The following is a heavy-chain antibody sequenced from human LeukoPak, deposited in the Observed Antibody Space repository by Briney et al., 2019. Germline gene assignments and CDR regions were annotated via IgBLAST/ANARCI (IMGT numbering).Heavy chain of an antibody. V-gene: IGHV4-59*01. CDR2: IYYSGST. Sequence: SETLSLTCTVSGGSISTYYWSWILQPPGKGLEWIGYIYYSGSTNYNPSLKSRVTISVDTSKNQFSLKLSSVTAADTAVYYCARGRIAAAGDYWGQGTLVTVSS. CDR3: ARGRIAAAGDY. J-gene: IGHJ4*02. D-gene: IGHD6-13*01. CDR1: GGSISTYY.